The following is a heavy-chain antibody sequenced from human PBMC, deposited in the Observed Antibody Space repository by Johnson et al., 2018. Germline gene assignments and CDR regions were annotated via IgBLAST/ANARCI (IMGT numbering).Heavy chain of an antibody. CDR3: ARAHCSGVSCSSLQH. D-gene: IGHD2-15*01. CDR2: VNNVGPVT. J-gene: IGHJ1*01. Sequence: VQLQESGGGFVQPGGSLRLSCTASGFAFSGYWMHWVRQAPGKGLVWVSRVNNVGPVTNYADCVGGRFGISRENAKDTLYLQMNRLRTEDTAFYYCARAHCSGVSCSSLQHWGQGTLVTVSS. CDR1: GFAFSGYW. V-gene: IGHV3-74*01.